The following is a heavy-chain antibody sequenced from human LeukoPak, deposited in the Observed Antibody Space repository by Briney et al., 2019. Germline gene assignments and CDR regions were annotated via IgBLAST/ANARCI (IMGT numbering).Heavy chain of an antibody. CDR2: IYYSGST. V-gene: IGHV4-61*01. D-gene: IGHD6-13*01. CDR1: GGSVSSGSYY. CDR3: ARAKGNSWYPYYFDY. J-gene: IGHJ4*02. Sequence: SETLSLTCTVSGGSVSSGSYYWSWIRQPPGKGLEWIGYIYYSGSTNHNPSLKSRVTISVDTSKNQFSLKLSSVTAADTAVYYCARAKGNSWYPYYFDYWGQRTLVTVSS.